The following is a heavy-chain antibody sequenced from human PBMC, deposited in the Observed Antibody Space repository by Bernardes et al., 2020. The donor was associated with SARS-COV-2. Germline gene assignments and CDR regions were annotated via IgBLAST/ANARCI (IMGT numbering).Heavy chain of an antibody. CDR2: ISGSGGST. D-gene: IGHD2-15*01. V-gene: IGHV3-23*01. CDR1: GFTFSSYA. CDR3: AKDRGGYCSGGSCSYPGKNNWFDP. Sequence: GGSLRLSCAASGFTFSSYAMSWVRQAPGKGLEWVSAISGSGGSTYYADSVKGRFTISRDNSKNTLYLQMNSLRAEDTAVYYCAKDRGGYCSGGSCSYPGKNNWFDPWGQGTLVTVSS. J-gene: IGHJ5*02.